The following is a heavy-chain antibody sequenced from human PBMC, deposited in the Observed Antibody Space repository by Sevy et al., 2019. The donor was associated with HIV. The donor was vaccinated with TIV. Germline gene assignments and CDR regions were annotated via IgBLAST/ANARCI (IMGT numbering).Heavy chain of an antibody. J-gene: IGHJ4*01. Sequence: GGSLRLSCAASRFTFKTYWMSWVRQAPGKGLEWVGNIKEDGSAKYYADSVRGRFTISRDNAKNSLYLQMSSLRVEDTAVYYCAGDSPGDGGYSYWGQGTLVTVSS. CDR1: RFTFKTYW. CDR2: IKEDGSAK. D-gene: IGHD5-18*01. CDR3: AGDSPGDGGYSY. V-gene: IGHV3-7*01.